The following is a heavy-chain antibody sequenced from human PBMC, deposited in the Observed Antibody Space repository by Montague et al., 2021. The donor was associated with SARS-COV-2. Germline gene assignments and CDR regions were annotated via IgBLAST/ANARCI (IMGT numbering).Heavy chain of an antibody. CDR1: GGSISSNY. CDR3: ARTNVGYCSGGTCPWFDP. Sequence: SETLSLTCTVSGGSISSNYWNWIRQPPGRGLEWIGYIYYSGSTNYNPSLESRVTISADTSKNHFSLKLRSVTAADTAVYYCARTNVGYCSGGTCPWFDPWGQGTLVIVSS. J-gene: IGHJ5*02. V-gene: IGHV4-59*01. CDR2: IYYSGST. D-gene: IGHD2-15*01.